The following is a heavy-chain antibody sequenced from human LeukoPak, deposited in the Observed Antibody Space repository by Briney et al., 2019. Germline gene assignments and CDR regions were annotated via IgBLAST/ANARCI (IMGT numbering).Heavy chain of an antibody. Sequence: GGSLRLSCAASGFTFSNYAMSWVRQAPGKGLEGVSAISSSGSATYYADSVKGRFTTSRDNSKNTLYLQMSSLRAEDTAVYYCAKDWEWFGEFSNWGQGTLVTVSS. J-gene: IGHJ4*02. CDR3: AKDWEWFGEFSN. CDR1: GFTFSNYA. V-gene: IGHV3-23*01. CDR2: ISSSGSAT. D-gene: IGHD3-10*01.